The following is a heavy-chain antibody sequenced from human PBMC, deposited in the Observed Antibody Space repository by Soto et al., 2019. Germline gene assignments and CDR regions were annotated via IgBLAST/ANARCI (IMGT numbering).Heavy chain of an antibody. CDR2: IWYDGSNK. D-gene: IGHD1-26*01. Sequence: QVQLVESGGGVVQPGRSLRLSCAASGFTFSSYGMHWVRQAPGKGLEWVAVIWYDGSNKYYADSVKGRFTISRDNSKNTLYLQMNSLRAEDTAVYYCARAPGIGWEIRLDYWGQGTLVTVSS. J-gene: IGHJ4*02. V-gene: IGHV3-33*01. CDR1: GFTFSSYG. CDR3: ARAPGIGWEIRLDY.